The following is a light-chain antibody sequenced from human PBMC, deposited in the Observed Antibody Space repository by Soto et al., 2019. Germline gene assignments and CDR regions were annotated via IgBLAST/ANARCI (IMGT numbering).Light chain of an antibody. Sequence: DIVMTQTPLSLPVTLGQSASISCRSSQSLVYSDGNTHLSWFLQRPGQPPRLLIYKISSRSSGVPDRFAGSGAGTDFTLSISRVEAEDVGPYYCMQATQTPHTFGQGTKLE. CDR2: KIS. CDR3: MQATQTPHT. V-gene: IGKV2-24*01. J-gene: IGKJ2*01. CDR1: QSLVYSDGNTH.